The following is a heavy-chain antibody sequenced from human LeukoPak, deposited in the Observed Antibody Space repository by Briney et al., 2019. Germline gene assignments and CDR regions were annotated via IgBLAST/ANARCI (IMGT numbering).Heavy chain of an antibody. CDR1: GGSISSYY. D-gene: IGHD3-10*01. J-gene: IGHJ5*02. CDR3: ARGRVLLRNWFDP. V-gene: IGHV4-59*12. Sequence: SETLSLTCTVSGGSISSYYWSWIRQPPGKGLEWIGYIYYSGSTNYNPSLKSRVTISVDTSKNQFSLKLSSVTAADTAVYYCARGRVLLRNWFDPWGQGTLVTVSS. CDR2: IYYSGST.